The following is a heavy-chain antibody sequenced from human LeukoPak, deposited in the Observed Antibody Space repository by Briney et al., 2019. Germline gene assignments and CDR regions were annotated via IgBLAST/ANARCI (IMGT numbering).Heavy chain of an antibody. CDR3: ARHGRGPSLWDIVVVPAAKTFDY. CDR2: INHSGST. J-gene: IGHJ4*02. D-gene: IGHD2-2*01. V-gene: IGHV4-34*01. Sequence: SETLSLTCAVYGGSFSDYYWSWIRQPPGKGLEWIGEINHSGSTNYNPSLKSRVTISVDTSKNQFSLKLSSVTAADTAVYYCARHGRGPSLWDIVVVPAAKTFDYWGQGTLVTVSS. CDR1: GGSFSDYY.